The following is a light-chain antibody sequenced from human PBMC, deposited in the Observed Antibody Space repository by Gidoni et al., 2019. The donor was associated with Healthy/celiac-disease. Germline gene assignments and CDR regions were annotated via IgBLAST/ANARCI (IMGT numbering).Light chain of an antibody. V-gene: IGLV3-1*01. CDR1: KLGDKY. CDR3: QAWDSSTARRV. Sequence: SYELTQPPSVSVSPGQTASITCSGDKLGDKYACWYQQKPGQSPVLVIDQDSKRPSGIPERFSGSNSGNTATLTISGTQAMDEADYYCQAWDSSTARRVFGGGTKLTVL. CDR2: QDS. J-gene: IGLJ2*01.